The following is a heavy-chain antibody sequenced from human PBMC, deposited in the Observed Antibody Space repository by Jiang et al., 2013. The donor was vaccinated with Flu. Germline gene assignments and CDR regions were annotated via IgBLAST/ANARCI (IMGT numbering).Heavy chain of an antibody. CDR2: ISYSGTA. Sequence: GPGLVKPSQTLSLTCSVSGVSVNSDGLYWHWIRQYPGKGLEWIGSISYSGTAYYNPSLNSRVSISLETSMNQVSLKVTSMTVADTAVYYCARAPYCSGGNCYPNFYFYGMDVWGQGTTVTVSS. J-gene: IGHJ6*02. CDR1: GVSVNSDGLY. CDR3: ARAPYCSGGNCYPNFYFYGMDV. V-gene: IGHV4-31*03. D-gene: IGHD2-15*01.